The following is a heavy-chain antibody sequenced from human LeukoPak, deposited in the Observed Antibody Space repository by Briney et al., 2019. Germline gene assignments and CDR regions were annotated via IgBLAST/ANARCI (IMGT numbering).Heavy chain of an antibody. D-gene: IGHD3-22*01. CDR3: ASGARDYYDSSGSRSWFDP. CDR1: GGSFSGYY. Sequence: SEALSLTCAVYGGSFSGYYWSWIRQPPGKGLEWIGEINHSGSTYYNPSLKSRVTISVDRSKNQFSLRLSSVTAADTAVYYCASGARDYYDSSGSRSWFDPWGQGTLVTVSS. CDR2: INHSGST. V-gene: IGHV4-34*01. J-gene: IGHJ5*02.